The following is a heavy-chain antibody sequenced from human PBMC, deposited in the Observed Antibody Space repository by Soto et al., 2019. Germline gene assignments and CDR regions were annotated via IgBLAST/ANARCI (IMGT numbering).Heavy chain of an antibody. D-gene: IGHD3-22*01. CDR2: ISSNGGST. V-gene: IGHV3-64D*06. CDR1: GFTFISYA. Sequence: VVSLRISCSASGFTFISYAMHWVRQAPGKGLEYVSAISSNGGSTYYADSVTGRFTISRDNSKNTLYLQMSSLRAGDTAVYYCVKDLGLRTSRNYYDSSGLSDYWGQGTLVTVSS. CDR3: VKDLGLRTSRNYYDSSGLSDY. J-gene: IGHJ4*02.